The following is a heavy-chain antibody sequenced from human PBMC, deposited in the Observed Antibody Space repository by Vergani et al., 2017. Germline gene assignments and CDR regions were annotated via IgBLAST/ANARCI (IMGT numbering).Heavy chain of an antibody. Sequence: QVQLVQSGAEVKKPGASVKVSCKASGYTFTSYYMHWVRQAPGQGLEWMGIINPSGGSTSYAQKFQGRVTMTRDTSTSTVYMELSSLRSEDTAVYYCARVMVDTAMVTPSIDYWGQGTLVTVSS. CDR3: ARVMVDTAMVTPSIDY. V-gene: IGHV1-46*03. D-gene: IGHD5-18*01. CDR1: GYTFTSYY. CDR2: INPSGGST. J-gene: IGHJ4*02.